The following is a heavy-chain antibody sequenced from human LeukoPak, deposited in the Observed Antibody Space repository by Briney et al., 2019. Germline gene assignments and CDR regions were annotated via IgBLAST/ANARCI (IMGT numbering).Heavy chain of an antibody. CDR3: ARETIAVFGDAFDI. D-gene: IGHD6-19*01. CDR2: ISGSGGHT. CDR1: GITFSSHA. V-gene: IGHV3-23*01. Sequence: GGSLRLSCAASGITFSSHAMSWVRQAPGKGLEWVSLISGSGGHTYYGDSVKGRFTISRDNSTNRLYLQMNSLRPEDTAVYYCARETIAVFGDAFDIWGQGTMVTVSS. J-gene: IGHJ3*02.